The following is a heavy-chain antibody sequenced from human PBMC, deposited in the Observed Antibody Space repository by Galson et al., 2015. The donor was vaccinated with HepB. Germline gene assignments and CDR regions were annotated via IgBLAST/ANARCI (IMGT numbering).Heavy chain of an antibody. CDR1: GYTLTELS. CDR3: ARGRGEYCGGDCYSCDY. J-gene: IGHJ4*02. CDR2: FDPEDGET. Sequence: SVKVSCKVSGYTLTELSMHWVRQAPGKGLEWMGGFDPEDGETIYAQKFQGRVTMTEDTSTDTAYMELRSLRSDDTAVYYCARGRGEYCGGDCYSCDYWGQGTLVTVSS. V-gene: IGHV1-24*01. D-gene: IGHD2-21*02.